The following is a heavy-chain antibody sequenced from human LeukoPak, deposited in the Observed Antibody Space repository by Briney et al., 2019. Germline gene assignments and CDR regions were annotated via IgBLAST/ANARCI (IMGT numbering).Heavy chain of an antibody. CDR2: VGETGGSK. CDR3: AKNGQTRPFEY. CDR1: GLTFSNSA. D-gene: IGHD2-8*01. Sequence: GGSLRLSCAASGLTFSNSAMSWVRQAPGKGLEWVSTVGETGGSKFHADSVKGRFTVSRDNSRNTLYLQVNSLRTEDTAVYYCAKNGQTRPFEYWGQGTLVTVSS. V-gene: IGHV3-23*01. J-gene: IGHJ4*02.